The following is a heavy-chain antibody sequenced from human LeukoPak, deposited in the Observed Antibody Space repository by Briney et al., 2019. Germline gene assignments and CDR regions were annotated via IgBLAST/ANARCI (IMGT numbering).Heavy chain of an antibody. Sequence: GGSLRLSCAASGFTLSSYWMSWVRQAPGKGLEWVANIKQDGSEKYYVDSVRGRFTISRDNAKNSLYLQMNSLRAEDTAVYYCARDPYSSGWYGNENYYWFDPWGQGTLVTVSS. D-gene: IGHD6-19*01. CDR1: GFTLSSYW. CDR2: IKQDGSEK. CDR3: ARDPYSSGWYGNENYYWFDP. J-gene: IGHJ5*02. V-gene: IGHV3-7*01.